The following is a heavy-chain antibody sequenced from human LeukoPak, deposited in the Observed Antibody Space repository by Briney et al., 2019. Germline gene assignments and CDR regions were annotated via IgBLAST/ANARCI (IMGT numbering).Heavy chain of an antibody. V-gene: IGHV4-38-2*01. CDR2: TYHSGST. J-gene: IGHJ3*02. D-gene: IGHD3-22*01. CDR1: GYSISSGYY. CDR3: ARQGLYYYDSSGPDAFDI. Sequence: PSETLSLTCAVSGYSISSGYYWGWIRQPPGKGLEWIGSTYHSGSTYYNPSLKSRVTISVDTSKNQLSLKLSSVTAADTAVYYCARQGLYYYDSSGPDAFDIWGQGTMVTVPS.